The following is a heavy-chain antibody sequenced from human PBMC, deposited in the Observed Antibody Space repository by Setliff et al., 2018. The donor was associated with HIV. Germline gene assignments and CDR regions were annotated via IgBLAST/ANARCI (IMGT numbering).Heavy chain of an antibody. CDR1: GGSMGSHY. D-gene: IGHD2-21*02. V-gene: IGHV4-59*11. Sequence: SETLSLTCVISGGSMGSHYWSWIRQSPGKGLEWIGNIHYTGISDINPSLKRRATISLDTSKNQFSLKLSSMTAADTAVYYCARDVGLCGVDCWPYFYFDLWGRGNLVTVSS. J-gene: IGHJ2*01. CDR3: ARDVGLCGVDCWPYFYFDL. CDR2: IHYTGIS.